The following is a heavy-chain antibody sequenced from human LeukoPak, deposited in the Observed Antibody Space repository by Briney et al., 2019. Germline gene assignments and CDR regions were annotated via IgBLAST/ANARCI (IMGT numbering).Heavy chain of an antibody. CDR2: ISGGGCST. CDR3: ATQWLVLSY. J-gene: IGHJ4*02. CDR1: GFTFSSYA. Sequence: GGSLRLSCAASGFTFSSYAMSWVRQAPGKGLEWVSAISGGGCSTYYADSVRGRFTISRDNSKNTLYLQMNSLRAEDTAVYYCATQWLVLSYRRQGTLVTVSS. D-gene: IGHD6-19*01. V-gene: IGHV3-23*01.